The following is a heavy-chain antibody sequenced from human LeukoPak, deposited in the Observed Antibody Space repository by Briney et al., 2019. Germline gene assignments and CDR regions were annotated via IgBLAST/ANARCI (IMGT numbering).Heavy chain of an antibody. Sequence: PGGSLRLSCAASGFTFSSYWMHWVRQAPGKGLLWVSLINSDGNNRGYADSVKGRFTVSRDNAKNTLYLQMNSLRAEDTAVYYCARDVGYSISLWGPGTLVTVCS. CDR2: INSDGNNR. V-gene: IGHV3-74*01. CDR3: ARDVGYSISL. CDR1: GFTFSSYW. D-gene: IGHD6-13*01. J-gene: IGHJ4*02.